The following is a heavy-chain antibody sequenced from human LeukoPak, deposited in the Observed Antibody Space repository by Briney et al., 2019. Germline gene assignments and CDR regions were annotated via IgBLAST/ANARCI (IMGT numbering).Heavy chain of an antibody. J-gene: IGHJ3*02. Sequence: GASVKVSCKASGYTFTGYYMHWVRQAPGQGLEWRGWINPNSGGTNYAQKFQGRVTMTRDTSISTAYMELSRLRSDDTAVYYCARCITRTGSLDAFDIWGQGTMVTVSS. D-gene: IGHD1-7*01. V-gene: IGHV1-2*02. CDR1: GYTFTGYY. CDR3: ARCITRTGSLDAFDI. CDR2: INPNSGGT.